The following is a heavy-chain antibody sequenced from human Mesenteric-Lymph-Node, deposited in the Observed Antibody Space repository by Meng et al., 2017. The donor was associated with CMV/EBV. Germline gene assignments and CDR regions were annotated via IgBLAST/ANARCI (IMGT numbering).Heavy chain of an antibody. CDR2: IIPLYAKA. CDR3: ARNGPLYYFDY. D-gene: IGHD2-15*01. V-gene: IGHV1-69*01. Sequence: YCKASGGTFSRFSISLVRQAPGQGLEWMGGIIPLYAKAEYAQKFQSRLTIIRDASTSSDYMELSNLTSDDTAVYYCARNGPLYYFDYWGQGTLVTVSS. J-gene: IGHJ4*02. CDR1: GGTFSRFS.